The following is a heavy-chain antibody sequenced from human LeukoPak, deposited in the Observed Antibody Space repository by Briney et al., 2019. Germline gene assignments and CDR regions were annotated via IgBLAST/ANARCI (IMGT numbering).Heavy chain of an antibody. J-gene: IGHJ5*02. CDR2: MNPNSGNT. V-gene: IGHV1-8*01. Sequence: ASVKVSCKASGYTFTSNGISWVRQAPGQGLEWMGWMNPNSGNTGYAQKFQGRVTISRNTSISTAYMELSSLRSEDTAVYYCARDYGGNSGWFDPWGQGTLVTVSS. CDR3: ARDYGGNSGWFDP. CDR1: GYTFTSNG. D-gene: IGHD4-23*01.